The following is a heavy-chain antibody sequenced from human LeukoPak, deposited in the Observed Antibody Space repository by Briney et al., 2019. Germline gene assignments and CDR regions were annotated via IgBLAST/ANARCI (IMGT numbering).Heavy chain of an antibody. D-gene: IGHD6-13*01. CDR2: ISSSSFKI. CDR3: VRDPSYGSSWYYYMDV. V-gene: IGHV3-48*04. J-gene: IGHJ6*03. CDR1: EFTFVRYA. Sequence: GGSLRLSCAASEFTFVRYAMNWVRQAPGKGLEWVSYISSSSFKIGYADSVKGRFTISRDNSKNSLYLQMDSLRVEDTAVCYCVRDPSYGSSWYYYMDVWGKGTTVTVSS.